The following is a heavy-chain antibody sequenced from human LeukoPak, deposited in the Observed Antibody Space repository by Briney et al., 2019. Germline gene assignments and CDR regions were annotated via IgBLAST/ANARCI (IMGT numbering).Heavy chain of an antibody. CDR3: AKEHDYSNAAPEWGFDS. CDR2: ISGSSSHT. D-gene: IGHD3-3*01. CDR1: GFSLSDYW. V-gene: IGHV3-21*04. Sequence: GGSLRLSCAASGFSLSDYWMNWVRQAPGKGLEWVSGISGSSSHTLDADSVRGRFTISRDNTRNTLYLHMNSLRAEDTALYYCAKEHDYSNAAPEWGFDSWGQGTLVTVSS. J-gene: IGHJ4*02.